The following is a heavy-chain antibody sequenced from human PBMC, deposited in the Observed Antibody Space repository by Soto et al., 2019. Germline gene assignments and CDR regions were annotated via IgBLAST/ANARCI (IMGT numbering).Heavy chain of an antibody. Sequence: SETLSLTCAVYGGSFSGYYWSWIRQPPGKGLEWIGEINHSGSTNYNPSLKSRVTISVDTSKNQFSLKLSTVTAADTAVYYCAILKRVMVRVVTPWFDPWGQGTLVTVSS. CDR1: GGSFSGYY. CDR2: INHSGST. V-gene: IGHV4-34*01. J-gene: IGHJ5*02. D-gene: IGHD3-10*01. CDR3: AILKRVMVRVVTPWFDP.